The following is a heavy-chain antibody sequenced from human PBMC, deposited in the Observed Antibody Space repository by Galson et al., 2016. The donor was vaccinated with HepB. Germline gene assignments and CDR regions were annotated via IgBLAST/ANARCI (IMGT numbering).Heavy chain of an antibody. Sequence: LTCAVYGGPFSGYYWSWIRQSPGKGLEWIGEINHSGNTRYNLSLKSRVTISVDTSKNQFSLKLSSVTAADTAVYYCARVHRGYDFWSGRLYYFDYWGQGTLVTVSS. CDR2: INHSGNT. D-gene: IGHD3-3*01. CDR3: ARVHRGYDFWSGRLYYFDY. CDR1: GGPFSGYY. V-gene: IGHV4-34*01. J-gene: IGHJ4*02.